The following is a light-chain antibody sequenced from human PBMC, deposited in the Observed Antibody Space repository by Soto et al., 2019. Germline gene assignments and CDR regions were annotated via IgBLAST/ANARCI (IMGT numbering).Light chain of an antibody. Sequence: DIQMTQSPSSLSASVGDRVTITCRASQSISSYLNWYQQKPGKAPKLLIYAASSLQSGVPSRFSGSGSGTAFTLTISRLQPEDFATYYGQQSYSTPPYTFGQGTKLEIK. J-gene: IGKJ2*01. CDR3: QQSYSTPPYT. CDR1: QSISSY. V-gene: IGKV1-39*01. CDR2: AAS.